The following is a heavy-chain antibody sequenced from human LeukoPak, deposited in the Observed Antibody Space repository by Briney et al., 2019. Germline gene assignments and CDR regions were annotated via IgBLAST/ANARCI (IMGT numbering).Heavy chain of an antibody. CDR2: MNPNSGNT. J-gene: IGHJ4*02. D-gene: IGHD1-14*01. Sequence: GASVKVSCKASGYTFTSYDINWVRQATGQGLEWMGWMNPNSGNTGYAQKFQGRVTITRNTSISTAYMELSSLRSEDTAVYYCARVPTGAAPPDYWGQGTLVTVSS. CDR3: ARVPTGAAPPDY. V-gene: IGHV1-8*03. CDR1: GYTFTSYD.